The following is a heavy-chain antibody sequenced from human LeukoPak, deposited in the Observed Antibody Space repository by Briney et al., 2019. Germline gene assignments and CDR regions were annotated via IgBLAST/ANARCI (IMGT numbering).Heavy chain of an antibody. V-gene: IGHV3-30*01. CDR1: GFTFSNYA. CDR3: ARDSTYYYDSGSSGPHYFDN. CDR2: ISSGGTYE. J-gene: IGHJ4*02. Sequence: GGSLRLSCAASGFTFSNYAMHWVRQAPGKGLEWVSLISSGGTYEYYADSVKGRFTISGDNSKNTLYLQLNSLRAEDTAVYYCARDSTYYYDSGSSGPHYFDNWGRGTLVTVSS. D-gene: IGHD3-10*01.